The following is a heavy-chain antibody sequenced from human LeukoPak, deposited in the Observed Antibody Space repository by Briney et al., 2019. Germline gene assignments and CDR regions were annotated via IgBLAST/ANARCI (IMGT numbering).Heavy chain of an antibody. CDR3: AKDVCSSTSCHLAD. Sequence: GGSLRLSCAASGFTFSSYAMSWVRQAPGKGLEWVSAISGSGGSTYYADSVKGRFTISRDNSKNTLYLQMNSLRAEDTAVYYCAKDVCSSTSCHLADWGQGTLVTVSS. D-gene: IGHD2-2*01. V-gene: IGHV3-23*01. J-gene: IGHJ4*02. CDR1: GFTFSSYA. CDR2: ISGSGGST.